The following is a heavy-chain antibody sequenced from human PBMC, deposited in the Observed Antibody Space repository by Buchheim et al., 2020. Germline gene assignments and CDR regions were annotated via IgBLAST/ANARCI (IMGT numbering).Heavy chain of an antibody. D-gene: IGHD6-19*01. CDR1: GFTFSSYG. Sequence: QVQLVESGGGVVQPGRSLRLSCAASGFTFSSYGMHWVRQAPGKGLELVAVIWYDGSNKYYADSVKGRLTISREHSKNKLYLQMNSLRAEDTAVYYCAREVGSGWYDGVYWGQGTL. V-gene: IGHV3-33*01. CDR2: IWYDGSNK. J-gene: IGHJ4*02. CDR3: AREVGSGWYDGVY.